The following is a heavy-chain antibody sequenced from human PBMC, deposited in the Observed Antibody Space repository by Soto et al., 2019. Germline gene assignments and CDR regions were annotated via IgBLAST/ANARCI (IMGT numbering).Heavy chain of an antibody. D-gene: IGHD1-26*01. CDR1: GGSITSNAYY. J-gene: IGHJ4*02. CDR2: IYYSGSA. V-gene: IGHV4-39*01. Sequence: QLQLQESGPGLVKPSEALSLTCTVSGGSITSNAYYWGWIRQPPGKGLEWLGYIYYSGSASYNPSLKGRVTMSVDTSKNQFSLKLSSVTAADTAVYYSARRPKRGSYSWCFDYWGQGTLVTVSS. CDR3: ARRPKRGSYSWCFDY.